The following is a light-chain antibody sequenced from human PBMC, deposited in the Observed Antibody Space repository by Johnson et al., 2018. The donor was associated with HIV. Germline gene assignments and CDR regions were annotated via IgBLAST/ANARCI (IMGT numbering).Light chain of an antibody. CDR1: SSNFGNDY. V-gene: IGLV1-51*02. Sequence: QSVLTQPPSVSAAPGQKVTISCSTNSSNFGNDYVSWYQQLPGTAPKLLIYENTKRPSGIPDRFSGSKSGTSATLGITGLQTGDEADYYCGTWDTSLSAHNSVFGTGTKVTVL. CDR3: GTWDTSLSAHNSV. CDR2: ENT. J-gene: IGLJ1*01.